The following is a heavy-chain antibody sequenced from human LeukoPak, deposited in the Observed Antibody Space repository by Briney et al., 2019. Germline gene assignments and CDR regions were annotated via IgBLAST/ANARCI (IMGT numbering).Heavy chain of an antibody. V-gene: IGHV3-30*02. CDR1: GFTFSSYG. Sequence: GGSLRLSCAASGFTFSSYGMHWVRQAPGKGLEWVAFILYDGSNKYYADSVKGRFTISRDNSKNTLYLQMNSLRAEDTAVYYCAKPLGYSSSWDRGYYYMDVWGKGTTVTVSS. J-gene: IGHJ6*03. CDR2: ILYDGSNK. D-gene: IGHD6-13*01. CDR3: AKPLGYSSSWDRGYYYMDV.